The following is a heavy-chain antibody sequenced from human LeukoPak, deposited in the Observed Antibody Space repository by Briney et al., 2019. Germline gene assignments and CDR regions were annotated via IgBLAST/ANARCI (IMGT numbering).Heavy chain of an antibody. D-gene: IGHD3-3*01. CDR3: ARGEITIFGVVMSYYFDY. Sequence: PETLSLTCAVYGGSFSGYYWSWIRQPPGKGLEWIGEINHSGSTNYNPSLKSRVTISVDTSKNQFSLKLSSVTAADTAVYYCARGEITIFGVVMSYYFDYWGQGTLVTVSS. CDR1: GGSFSGYY. CDR2: INHSGST. J-gene: IGHJ4*02. V-gene: IGHV4-34*01.